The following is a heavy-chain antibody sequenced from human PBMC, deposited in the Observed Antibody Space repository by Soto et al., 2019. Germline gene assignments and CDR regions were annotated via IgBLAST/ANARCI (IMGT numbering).Heavy chain of an antibody. Sequence: LRLSCAVSGFTVSSAWMTWVRQAPGKGLEWVARIKSKTDGGTTDYAAPVRGRSTISRDDSKNTLYLQMDSLKTEDTAVYYCTTSPDHWGYWGPGTLVTVSS. CDR3: TTSPDHWGY. J-gene: IGHJ4*02. V-gene: IGHV3-15*01. CDR2: IKSKTDGGTT. D-gene: IGHD3-16*01. CDR1: GFTVSSAW.